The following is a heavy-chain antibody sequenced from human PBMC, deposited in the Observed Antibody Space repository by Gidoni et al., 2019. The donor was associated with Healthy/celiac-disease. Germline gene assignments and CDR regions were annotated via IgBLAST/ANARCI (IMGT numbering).Heavy chain of an antibody. D-gene: IGHD3-22*01. V-gene: IGHV4-39*01. CDR2: IYYSGST. Sequence: RQPPGKGLEWIGSIYYSGSTYYNPSLKSRVTISVDTSKNQFSLKLSSVTAADTAVYYCARSGTYYYDSSGYYEGGYFDYWGQGTLVTVSS. CDR3: ARSGTYYYDSSGYYEGGYFDY. J-gene: IGHJ4*02.